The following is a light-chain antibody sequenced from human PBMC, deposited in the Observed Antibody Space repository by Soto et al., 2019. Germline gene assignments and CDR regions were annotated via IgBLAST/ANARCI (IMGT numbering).Light chain of an antibody. Sequence: EIVLTQSPGTLSLSPGERATLSCRASQSVSSSYLAWYQQKPGQAPRLLIYGASIRATGIPDRFSGSGSGTDFTLTISRLEPEDFAVYYCQQYGSSPPGTFGKGTTVEIK. V-gene: IGKV3-20*01. CDR2: GAS. CDR3: QQYGSSPPGT. CDR1: QSVSSSY. J-gene: IGKJ1*01.